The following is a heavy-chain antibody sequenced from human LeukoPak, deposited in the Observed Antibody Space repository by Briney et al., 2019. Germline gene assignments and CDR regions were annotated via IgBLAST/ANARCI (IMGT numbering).Heavy chain of an antibody. CDR3: ARVHGSSTSCVHFDY. CDR1: GGSFSGYY. V-gene: IGHV4-34*01. D-gene: IGHD2-2*01. Sequence: SETLSLTCAVYGGSFSGYYWSWIRQPPGKGLEWIGEINHSGSTNYNPSLKSRVTISVDTSKNQFSLKLSSVTAADTAVYYCARVHGSSTSCVHFDYWGQGTLVTVSS. CDR2: INHSGST. J-gene: IGHJ4*02.